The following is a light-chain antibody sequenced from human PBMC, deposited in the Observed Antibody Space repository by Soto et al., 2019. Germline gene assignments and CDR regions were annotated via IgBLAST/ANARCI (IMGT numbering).Light chain of an antibody. J-gene: IGLJ2*01. CDR3: QSYDSSLRGSV. CDR1: SSNIGTDYG. V-gene: IGLV1-40*01. Sequence: QSVLTQPPSVSGAPGQRVTISCTGSSSNIGTDYGVHWYQQLPGTSPKLLIYGNNNRPSGVPDRFSGSKSGTSASLAITGLQAEDEADYYCQSYDSSLRGSVFGGGTKMTVL. CDR2: GNN.